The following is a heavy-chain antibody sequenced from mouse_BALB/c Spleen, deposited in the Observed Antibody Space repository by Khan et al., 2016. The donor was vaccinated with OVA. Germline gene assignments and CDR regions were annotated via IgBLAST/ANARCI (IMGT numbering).Heavy chain of an antibody. Sequence: EVQVVESGGDLVKPGGSLNLSCAASGFTFSTYGMSWFRQTPDKRLVWVATISTGGSYTYYPDSVKGRFTISRDNAKNTLYLQMSSLKSEDTDMYYCSRLAYYYNSEGFAYWGQGTLVTVSA. V-gene: IGHV5-6*01. D-gene: IGHD1-1*01. J-gene: IGHJ3*01. CDR3: SRLAYYYNSEGFAY. CDR2: ISTGGSYT. CDR1: GFTFSTYG.